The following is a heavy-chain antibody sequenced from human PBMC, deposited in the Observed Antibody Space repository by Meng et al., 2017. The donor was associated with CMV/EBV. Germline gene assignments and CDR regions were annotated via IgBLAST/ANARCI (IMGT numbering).Heavy chain of an antibody. Sequence: SCAASGFTFDDYGMSWVRQAPGKGLEWVSGINWNGGSTGYADSVKGRFTISRDNAKNSLYLQMNSLRAEDTALYYCARDQSGSYYDFWSGYYTEKYYYGMDVWGQGTTVTVSS. CDR1: GFTFDDYG. V-gene: IGHV3-20*04. D-gene: IGHD3-3*01. CDR3: ARDQSGSYYDFWSGYYTEKYYYGMDV. J-gene: IGHJ6*02. CDR2: INWNGGST.